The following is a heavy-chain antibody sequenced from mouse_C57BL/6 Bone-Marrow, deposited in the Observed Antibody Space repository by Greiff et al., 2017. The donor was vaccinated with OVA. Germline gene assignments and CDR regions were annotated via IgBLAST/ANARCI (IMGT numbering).Heavy chain of an antibody. D-gene: IGHD2-3*01. CDR2: IDPSGSYT. CDR1: GYTFTSYW. V-gene: IGHV1-69*01. CDR3: ARGWLPLPY. J-gene: IGHJ3*01. Sequence: QVQLKESGAELVMPGASVKLSCKASGYTFTSYWMPWVKQRPGQGLEWIGEIDPSGSYTKYNQKFKGKSKLTVDKSSSTASMQLSSLPYEDSAVYYCARGWLPLPYWGQGTLVTVSA.